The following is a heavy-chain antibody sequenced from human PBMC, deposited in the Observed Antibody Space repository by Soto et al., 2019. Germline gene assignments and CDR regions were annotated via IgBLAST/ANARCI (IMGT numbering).Heavy chain of an antibody. J-gene: IGHJ4*01. CDR2: FNPFSGAT. CDR3: ARDLTSGDY. Sequence: QVQLVQSGAEVKKPGASVTISCETSGYIFKNYYIHWVRQAPGQGLEWMAIFNPFSGATNYEQRLQGRVTATMDMSTSTVYMELNNLRSEDTAMYYCARDLTSGDYWGQGTLISVYS. CDR1: GYIFKNYY. V-gene: IGHV1-46*02. D-gene: IGHD3-3*01.